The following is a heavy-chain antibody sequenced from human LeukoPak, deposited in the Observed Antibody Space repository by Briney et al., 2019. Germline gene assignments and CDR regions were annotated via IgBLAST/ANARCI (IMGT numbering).Heavy chain of an antibody. V-gene: IGHV6-1*01. Sequence: SQTLSLTCAISGDSVSSNRAAWHWIRQSPSRGLEWLGRTYYRSNWYHDYAVAVKSRISINPDTSKNQFSLQLNSVTPDDTAVYYCVTRYYDSWGQGTLVIVSS. J-gene: IGHJ4*02. CDR3: VTRYYDS. CDR2: TYYRSNWYH. CDR1: GDSVSSNRAA.